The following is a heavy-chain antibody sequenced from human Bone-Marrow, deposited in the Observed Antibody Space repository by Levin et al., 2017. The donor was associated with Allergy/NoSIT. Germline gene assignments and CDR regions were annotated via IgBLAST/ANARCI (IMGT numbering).Heavy chain of an antibody. Sequence: PSQTLSLTCTVSGGSISGYYWSWVRQPPGKGLDWVGHIFYSGSTNYNPSLKSRVTISINTSKNQFSLNLTSVTAADTAFYYCARSVAGEFDYWGQGTLVTVSS. D-gene: IGHD3-10*01. CDR1: GGSISGYY. V-gene: IGHV4-59*01. CDR2: IFYSGST. J-gene: IGHJ4*02. CDR3: ARSVAGEFDY.